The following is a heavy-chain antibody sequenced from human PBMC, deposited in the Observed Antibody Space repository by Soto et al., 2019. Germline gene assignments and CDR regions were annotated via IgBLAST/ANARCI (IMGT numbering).Heavy chain of an antibody. D-gene: IGHD3-22*01. CDR1: GGSISSYY. Sequence: SETLSLTCTVSGGSISSYYWSWIRQPPGKGLEWIGYIYYSGSTNYNPSLKSRVSISVDTSKNQFSLKLSSVTAADTAVYYFARANEYYDETSGYDNCFDVWGQGTMVTVSS. CDR2: IYYSGST. J-gene: IGHJ5*02. CDR3: ARANEYYDETSGYDNCFDV. V-gene: IGHV4-59*01.